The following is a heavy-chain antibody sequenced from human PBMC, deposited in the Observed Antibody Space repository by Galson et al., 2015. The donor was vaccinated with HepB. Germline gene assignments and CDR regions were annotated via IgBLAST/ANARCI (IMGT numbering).Heavy chain of an antibody. D-gene: IGHD1-26*01. J-gene: IGHJ4*02. CDR3: ASVVVGATVLVIDY. V-gene: IGHV1-18*04. CDR1: GYSFTNYG. CDR2: NSTYNGNT. Sequence: SVKVSCKASGYSFTNYGISWVRQAPGQGLEWMGRNSTYNGNTNYPQRLQGRVTMTTDTSTSTVYMELRRLRSDDTAIYYCASVVVGATVLVIDYWGQGTLVTVSS.